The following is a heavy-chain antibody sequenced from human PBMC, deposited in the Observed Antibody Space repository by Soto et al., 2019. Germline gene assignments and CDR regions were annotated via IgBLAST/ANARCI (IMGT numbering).Heavy chain of an antibody. CDR3: ARSLWFGELP. CDR1: GFSLSTNGVG. Sequence: QITLKESGPTLVKPTQTLTLTCSFSGFSLSTNGVGVGWIRQSPGKALEWLAIIYWDNDKRYSPSLKSRVTITKDTSKNQVVLTVTNMDPVDTGTYYCARSLWFGELPWGQGALVTVSS. CDR2: IYWDNDK. D-gene: IGHD3-10*01. V-gene: IGHV2-5*02. J-gene: IGHJ5*02.